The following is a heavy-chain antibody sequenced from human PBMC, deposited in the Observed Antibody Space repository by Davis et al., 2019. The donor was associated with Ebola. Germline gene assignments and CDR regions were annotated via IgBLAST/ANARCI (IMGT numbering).Heavy chain of an antibody. CDR3: ARDVSGTYSDYFDY. CDR2: VYYSGST. J-gene: IGHJ4*02. Sequence: MPSETLSLTCIVSGGSISGSLWSWWSWIRQSPGKQLEWIGYVYYSGSTNYNPSLKSRVTISVDTSKNQFSLNLSSVTAADTAAYYCARDVSGTYSDYFDYWGQGALVTVSS. V-gene: IGHV4-59*01. D-gene: IGHD1-26*01. CDR1: GGSISGSL.